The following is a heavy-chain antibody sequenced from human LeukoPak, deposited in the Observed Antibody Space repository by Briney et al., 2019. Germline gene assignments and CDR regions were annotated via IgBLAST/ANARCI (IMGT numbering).Heavy chain of an antibody. CDR3: ARDLLSTVTTIGYYYYMDV. D-gene: IGHD4-17*01. J-gene: IGHJ6*03. CDR2: INTNTGNP. Sequence: ASVKVSCKASGYTFTGYYMHWVRQAPGQGLEWMGWINTNTGNPTYAQGFTGRFVFSLDTSVSTAYLQISSLKAEDTAVYYCARDLLSTVTTIGYYYYMDVWGKGTTVTVSS. V-gene: IGHV7-4-1*02. CDR1: GYTFTGYY.